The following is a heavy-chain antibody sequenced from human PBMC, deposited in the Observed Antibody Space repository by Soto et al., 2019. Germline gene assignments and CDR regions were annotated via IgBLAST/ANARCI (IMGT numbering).Heavy chain of an antibody. CDR3: AKDRFGITFDY. J-gene: IGHJ4*02. V-gene: IGHV3-23*01. D-gene: IGHD3-10*01. CDR1: GVNFSSYA. CDR2: ISGSGGST. Sequence: GSLRLACAASGVNFSSYAMSWVRQAPGKGLEWVSAISGSGGSTYYADSVKGRFTISRDNSKNTLYLQMNSLRAEDTAVYYCAKDRFGITFDYWGQGTLVTVSS.